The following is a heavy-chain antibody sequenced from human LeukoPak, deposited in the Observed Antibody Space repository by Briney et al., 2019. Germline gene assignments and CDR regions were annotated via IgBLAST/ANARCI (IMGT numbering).Heavy chain of an antibody. CDR1: GGTFSSYT. CDR2: IIPILGIA. J-gene: IGHJ3*02. V-gene: IGHV1-69*02. D-gene: IGHD6-13*01. CDR3: ARPQGAAGTRPLGAFDI. Sequence: SVKVSCKASGGTFSSYTISWVRQAPGQGLEWMGRIIPILGIANYAQKFQGRVTITADKSTSTAYMELSSLRSEDTAVYYCARPQGAAGTRPLGAFDIWGQGTMVTVSS.